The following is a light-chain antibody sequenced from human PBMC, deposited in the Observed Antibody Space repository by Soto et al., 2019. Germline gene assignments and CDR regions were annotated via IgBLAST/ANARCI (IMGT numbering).Light chain of an antibody. CDR2: DSD. CDR1: NSNIGTHY. Sequence: QSALTQPPSVSAALGQKVTISCSGSNSNIGTHYVSWYQQFPGTAPRLLIYDSDQRPSGIPDRFSGSKSGTSATLGITGLQTGDEADYYCGTWDTSLPAGVFGGGTKLTVL. V-gene: IGLV1-51*01. J-gene: IGLJ3*02. CDR3: GTWDTSLPAGV.